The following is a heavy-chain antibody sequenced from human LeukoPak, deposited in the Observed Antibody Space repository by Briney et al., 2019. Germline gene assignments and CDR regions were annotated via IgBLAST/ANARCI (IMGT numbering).Heavy chain of an antibody. CDR1: AYTFTDYY. CDR3: ATRGSITMVRGALDY. D-gene: IGHD3-10*01. CDR2: INPKSGGT. Sequence: GASVKVSCKASAYTFTDYYMHWVRQAPGQGLEWMGGINPKSGGTNYAQKFQGRVTMTRDTSIGTAYMELRSLRSDDTAVYYCATRGSITMVRGALDYWGQGTLVTVSS. J-gene: IGHJ4*02. V-gene: IGHV1-2*02.